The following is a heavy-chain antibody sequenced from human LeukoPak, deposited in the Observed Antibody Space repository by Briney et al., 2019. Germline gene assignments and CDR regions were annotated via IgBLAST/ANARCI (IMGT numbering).Heavy chain of an antibody. CDR2: IYIGGAT. V-gene: IGHV3-66*02. Sequence: PGGSLRLSCAASGFSVSDNHMNWVRQAPGKGLEWVSNIYIGGATYYADFVKGRFTISRDNSKNTLYLQMNSLRAEDTAVYYCAREAGRVFSRADYWGQGTLVTVSS. J-gene: IGHJ4*02. CDR3: AREAGRVFSRADY. CDR1: GFSVSDNH. D-gene: IGHD3-10*01.